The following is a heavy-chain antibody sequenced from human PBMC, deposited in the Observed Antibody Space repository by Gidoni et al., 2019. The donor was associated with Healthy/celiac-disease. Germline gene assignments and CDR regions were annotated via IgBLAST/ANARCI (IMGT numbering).Heavy chain of an antibody. CDR2: ISSSSSYT. V-gene: IGHV3-11*05. CDR1: GFTFSDYY. D-gene: IGHD3-10*01. J-gene: IGHJ4*02. CDR3: ARDYYGSGSYYEDS. Sequence: RLSCAASGFTFSDYYMSWIRQAPGKGLEWVSYISSSSSYTNYADSVKGRFTISRDNAKNSLYLQMNSLRAEDTTVYYCARDYYGSGSYYEDSWGQGTLVTVSS.